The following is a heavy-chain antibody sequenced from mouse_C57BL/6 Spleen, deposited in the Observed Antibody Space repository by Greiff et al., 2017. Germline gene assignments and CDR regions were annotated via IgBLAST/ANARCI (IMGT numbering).Heavy chain of an antibody. CDR3: ARVGDGYAGYFDY. CDR2: ISYDGSN. D-gene: IGHD2-3*01. Sequence: EVHLVESGPGLVKPSQSLSLTCSVTGYSITSGYYWNWIRQFPGNKLEWMGYISYDGSNNYNPSLKNRISITRDTSKNQFFLKLNSVTTEDTATYYCARVGDGYAGYFDYWGQGTTLTVSS. J-gene: IGHJ2*01. V-gene: IGHV3-6*01. CDR1: GYSITSGYY.